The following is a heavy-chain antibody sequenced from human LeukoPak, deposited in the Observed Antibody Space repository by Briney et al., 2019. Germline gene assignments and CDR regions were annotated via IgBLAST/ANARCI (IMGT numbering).Heavy chain of an antibody. CDR1: GSTFSSYG. Sequence: GGSLRLSCAASGSTFSSYGMHWVRQAPGKGLEGVADIWYDGSNKYYAVSVKGRLTISRDNSKNTLYLQMNSMRAEDTAVYYCAIDCSSTSCMDYWGQGALVTVSS. CDR3: AIDCSSTSCMDY. V-gene: IGHV3-33*08. J-gene: IGHJ4*02. CDR2: IWYDGSNK. D-gene: IGHD2-2*01.